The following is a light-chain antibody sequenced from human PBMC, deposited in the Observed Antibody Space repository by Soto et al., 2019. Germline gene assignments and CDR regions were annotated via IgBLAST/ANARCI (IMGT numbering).Light chain of an antibody. Sequence: EIVMTQSPATLSVSPGERATLSCRASQSVSSNVAWYQQKPGQAPRLLIYGASTRVTGIPARFSGSGSGTEFTLPISSLQSEDFAVYYCQHYNNWPPYTFGQGTKLEIK. CDR2: GAS. CDR1: QSVSSN. CDR3: QHYNNWPPYT. J-gene: IGKJ2*01. V-gene: IGKV3-15*01.